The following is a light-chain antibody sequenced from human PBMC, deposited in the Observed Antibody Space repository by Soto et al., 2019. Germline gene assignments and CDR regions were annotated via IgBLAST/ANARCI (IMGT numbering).Light chain of an antibody. CDR3: SSYAGSKNLV. CDR1: SSDVGGYKY. J-gene: IGLJ2*01. CDR2: EAS. Sequence: QSALTQPPSASGSAGQSVTISCTGTSSDVGGYKYVSWYQHHPGKAPKLMIFEASKRPSGVPDRFSGSKSGNTASLTVSGLQAEDEAVYYCSSYAGSKNLVFGGGTKVTVL. V-gene: IGLV2-8*01.